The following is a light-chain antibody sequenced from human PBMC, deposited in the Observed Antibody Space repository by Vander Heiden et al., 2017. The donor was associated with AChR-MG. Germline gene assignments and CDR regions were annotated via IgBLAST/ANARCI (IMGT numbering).Light chain of an antibody. V-gene: IGLV2-14*01. J-gene: IGLJ3*02. CDR2: DVS. CDR3: SSYTRSRTLV. Sequence: QSALTQPASVSGSPGQSITISCTGTSSDVGGYNYVSWYQQHPGKAPKLMRYDVSKRPSGVSNRFSGSKSGNTASLTISGLQAEDEAYYYCSSYTRSRTLVFGGGTKLTVL. CDR1: SSDVGGYNY.